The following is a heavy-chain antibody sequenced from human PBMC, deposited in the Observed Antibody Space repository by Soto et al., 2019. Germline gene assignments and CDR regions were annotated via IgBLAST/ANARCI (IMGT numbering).Heavy chain of an antibody. CDR1: RFTFSSYG. CDR3: AKDEVGYCSGGTCYARYYYYGMDV. V-gene: IGHV3-30*18. D-gene: IGHD2-15*01. Sequence: QVQLVESGGGVVQPGRSLRLPCAASRFTFSSYGMHWVRQAPGKGLEWVAVISYDGSNKYYADSVKGRFTISRDNSKNTLYLQMNSLRAEDTAVYYCAKDEVGYCSGGTCYARYYYYGMDVWGQGATVTVSS. J-gene: IGHJ6*02. CDR2: ISYDGSNK.